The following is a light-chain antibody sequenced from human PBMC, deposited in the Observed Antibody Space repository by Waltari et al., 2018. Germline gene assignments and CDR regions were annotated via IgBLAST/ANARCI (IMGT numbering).Light chain of an antibody. V-gene: IGKV1-17*01. CDR2: AAT. Sequence: DIQMTQSPSSLSASVGDTVTITCRASQVISSYLNWFQQKPGKAPKLLMYAATTLQSGVPSRFSGSGSGTEFTLIISSLQPEDFAVYYCLQHNSYPFTFGPGTKLDIK. CDR3: LQHNSYPFT. CDR1: QVISSY. J-gene: IGKJ3*01.